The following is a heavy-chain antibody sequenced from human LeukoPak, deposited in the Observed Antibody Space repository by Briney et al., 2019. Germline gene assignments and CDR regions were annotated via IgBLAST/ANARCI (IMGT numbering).Heavy chain of an antibody. J-gene: IGHJ2*01. CDR3: ARAEVVVVPERYFDL. D-gene: IGHD3-22*01. CDR1: GGSISSYY. V-gene: IGHV4-4*07. CDR2: IYTSGST. Sequence: SETLSLTCAVSGGSISSYYWSWIRQPAGKGLEWIGRIYTSGSTNYNPSLKSRVTMSVDTSKNQFSLKLSSVTAADTAVYYCARAEVVVVPERYFDLWGRGTLVTVSS.